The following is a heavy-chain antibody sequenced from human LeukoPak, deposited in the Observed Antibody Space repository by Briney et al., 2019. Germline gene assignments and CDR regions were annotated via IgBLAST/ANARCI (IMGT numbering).Heavy chain of an antibody. J-gene: IGHJ3*02. V-gene: IGHV3-21*01. CDR3: ARDLGDNYYDSSGYSHAFDI. D-gene: IGHD3-22*01. CDR2: ISSSSSYI. CDR1: GFTFSSYS. Sequence: PGGSLRLSCAASGFTFSSYSMNWVRQAPGKGLEWVSSISSSSSYIYYTDSVKGRFTISRDNAKNSLYLQMNSLRAEDTAVYYCARDLGDNYYDSSGYSHAFDIWGQGTMVTVSS.